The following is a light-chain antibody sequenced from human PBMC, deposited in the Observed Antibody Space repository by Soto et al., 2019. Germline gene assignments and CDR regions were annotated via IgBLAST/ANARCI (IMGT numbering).Light chain of an antibody. J-gene: IGKJ4*01. CDR2: DAS. V-gene: IGKV3-11*01. Sequence: EIVLTQSPATLSLSPGERATLSCRASQSVSSFLAWYQQKPGQAPSLLIYDASKRATGIPDRFSGSGSGTDFTLTISSLEPEDFAVYYCQQRSNWPLPFGGGTKLEIK. CDR1: QSVSSF. CDR3: QQRSNWPLP.